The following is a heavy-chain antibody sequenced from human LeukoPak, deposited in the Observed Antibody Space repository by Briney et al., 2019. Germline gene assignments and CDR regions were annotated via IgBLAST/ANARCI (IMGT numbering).Heavy chain of an antibody. D-gene: IGHD3-22*01. CDR1: GGTFSSYA. CDR3: ARSNYYDSRRFDY. V-gene: IGHV1-69*05. Sequence: GASVKVSCKASGGTFSSYAINWVRQAPGQGLEWMGGIIPISATANYAQKFQGRVTMTRDTSTSTVYMELSSLRSEDTAVYYCARSNYYDSRRFDYWGQGTLVTVSS. J-gene: IGHJ4*02. CDR2: IIPISATA.